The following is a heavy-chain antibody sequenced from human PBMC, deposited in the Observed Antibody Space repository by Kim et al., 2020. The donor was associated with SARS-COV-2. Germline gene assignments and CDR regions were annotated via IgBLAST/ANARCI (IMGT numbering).Heavy chain of an antibody. V-gene: IGHV3-73*01. CDR1: GFTFSGSA. CDR2: IRSKANSYAT. Sequence: GGSLRLSCAASGFTFSGSAMHWVRQASGKGLEWVGRIRSKANSYATAYAASVKGRFTISRDDSKNTAYLQMNSLKTEDTAVYYCTTAGPDSSGYYYTRVNDYWGQGTLVTVSS. J-gene: IGHJ4*02. CDR3: TTAGPDSSGYYYTRVNDY. D-gene: IGHD3-22*01.